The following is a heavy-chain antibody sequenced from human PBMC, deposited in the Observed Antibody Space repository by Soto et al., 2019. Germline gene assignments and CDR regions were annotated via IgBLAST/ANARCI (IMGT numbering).Heavy chain of an antibody. CDR2: IYYSGST. CDR1: GGSISSSSYY. CDR3: ARAGQWLALYYFDY. J-gene: IGHJ4*02. D-gene: IGHD6-19*01. V-gene: IGHV4-39*07. Sequence: SETLSLTCTVSGGSISSSSYYWGWIRQPPGKGLEWIGSIYYSGSTYYNPSLKSRVTISVDTSKNQFSLKLSSVTAADTAVYYCARAGQWLALYYFDYWGQGTLVTVSS.